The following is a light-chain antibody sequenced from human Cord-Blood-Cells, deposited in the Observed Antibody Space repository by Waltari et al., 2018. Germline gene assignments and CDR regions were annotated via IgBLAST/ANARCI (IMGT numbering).Light chain of an antibody. J-gene: IGLJ3*02. V-gene: IGLV2-11*01. CDR2: EVS. Sequence: QSALTQPRSVSGSPGKSVTISCTGTSSDVGGYNHVSWYQPHPGKAPKLMVYEVSKRPSGVPERFSGSKSGNTASLTISGLQAEDEADYYCCSYAGSYTLVFGGGTKLTVL. CDR1: SSDVGGYNH. CDR3: CSYAGSYTLV.